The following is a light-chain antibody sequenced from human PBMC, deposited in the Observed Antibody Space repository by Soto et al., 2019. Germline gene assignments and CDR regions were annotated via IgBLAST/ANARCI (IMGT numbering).Light chain of an antibody. CDR3: QQQNSYSPLT. CDR1: QSVGSC. J-gene: IGKJ5*01. Sequence: EVQLTQSPSTLSLSPGDTATITCRASQSVGSCLAWYQQKPGQAPRLLIYNASNWATGIPARFSGSGSGTDFTLTISSLQPEDSAVYYCQQQNSYSPLTFGQGTRLE. CDR2: NAS. V-gene: IGKV3-11*01.